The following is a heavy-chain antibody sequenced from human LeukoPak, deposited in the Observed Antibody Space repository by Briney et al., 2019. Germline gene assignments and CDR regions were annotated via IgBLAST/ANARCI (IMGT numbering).Heavy chain of an antibody. CDR1: GFTFSSYS. D-gene: IGHD1-26*01. CDR2: ISSSSSYI. V-gene: IGHV3-21*01. J-gene: IGHJ4*02. Sequence: GGSLRLSCAASGFTFSSYSMNWVRQAPGKGLECVSSISSSSSYIYYADSVKGRFTISRDNAKNSLYLQMNSLRAEDTAVYYCARDSGGEGALDYWGQGALVTVSS. CDR3: ARDSGGEGALDY.